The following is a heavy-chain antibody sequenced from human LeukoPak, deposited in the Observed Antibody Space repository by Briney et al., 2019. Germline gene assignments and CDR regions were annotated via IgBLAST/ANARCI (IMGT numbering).Heavy chain of an antibody. CDR2: ISGSGGST. CDR3: AKDSYSSGWTRLVNYYYYYMDV. Sequence: GGFLRLSCAASGFTFSSYAMSWVRQAPGKGLEWVSAISGSGGSTYYADSVKGRFTISRDNSKHTLYLQMNSRRAEDTAVYYCAKDSYSSGWTRLVNYYYYYMDVWGKGTTVTVSS. CDR1: GFTFSSYA. V-gene: IGHV3-23*01. J-gene: IGHJ6*03. D-gene: IGHD6-19*01.